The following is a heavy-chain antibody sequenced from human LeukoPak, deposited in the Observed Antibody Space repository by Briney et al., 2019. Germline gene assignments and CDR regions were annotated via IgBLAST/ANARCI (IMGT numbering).Heavy chain of an antibody. Sequence: GRSLRLSCAASGFTFSSYAMHWVRQAPGKGLEWVAVISYDGSNKYYADSVKGRFTISRDNSKNTLYLQMNSLRAEDTAVYYCARDLKMVRGVDYWGQGTLVTVSS. V-gene: IGHV3-30*04. CDR3: ARDLKMVRGVDY. D-gene: IGHD3-10*01. CDR1: GFTFSSYA. J-gene: IGHJ4*02. CDR2: ISYDGSNK.